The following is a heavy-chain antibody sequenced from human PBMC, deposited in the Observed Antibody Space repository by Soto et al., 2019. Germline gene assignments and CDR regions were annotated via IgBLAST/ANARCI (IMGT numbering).Heavy chain of an antibody. CDR3: ASSDSKGPFDY. CDR2: IYSGGST. J-gene: IGHJ4*02. V-gene: IGHV3-53*01. Sequence: GGSLRLSCAASGFPVSSNYMSWVRQAPGKGLEWVSVIYSGGSTYYADSVKGRFTISRDNSKNTLYLQMNSLRAEDTAVYYCASSDSKGPFDYWGQGTLVTVSS. D-gene: IGHD6-13*01. CDR1: GFPVSSNY.